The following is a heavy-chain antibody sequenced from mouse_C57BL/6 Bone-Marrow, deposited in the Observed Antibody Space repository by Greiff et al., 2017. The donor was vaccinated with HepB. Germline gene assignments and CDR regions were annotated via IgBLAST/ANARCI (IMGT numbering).Heavy chain of an antibody. CDR1: GYTFTEYT. CDR2: FYPGSGSI. V-gene: IGHV1-62-2*01. D-gene: IGHD3-2*02. Sequence: VQLKESGAELVKPGASVKLSCKASGYTFTEYTIHWVKQRSGQGLEWIGWFYPGSGSIKYNEKFKDKATLTADKSSSTVYMELIRLTSEDSAVYFCARREGELRLRYAMDYWGQGTSVTVSS. J-gene: IGHJ4*01. CDR3: ARREGELRLRYAMDY.